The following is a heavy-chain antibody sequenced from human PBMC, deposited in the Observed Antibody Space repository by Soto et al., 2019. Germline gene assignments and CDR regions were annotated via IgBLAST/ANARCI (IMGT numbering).Heavy chain of an antibody. D-gene: IGHD1-26*01. CDR1: GFTFSSYI. CDR2: ISSSSSYI. Sequence: GGSLRLSCAASGFTFSSYIMNWVRQSPGKGLEWVSSISSSSSYIYYADSVKGRFTISRDNAKNSLYLQMNSLRAEDTAVYYCASPPYSGSYINAFDIWGQGTMVTVSS. J-gene: IGHJ3*02. V-gene: IGHV3-21*01. CDR3: ASPPYSGSYINAFDI.